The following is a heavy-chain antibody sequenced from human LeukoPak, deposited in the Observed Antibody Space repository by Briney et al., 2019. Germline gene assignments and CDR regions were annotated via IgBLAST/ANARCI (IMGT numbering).Heavy chain of an antibody. D-gene: IGHD3-16*02. CDR2: MNPNSGNT. CDR3: ARGGGYDYIWGSYRYPYFDY. Sequence: ASVKVSCKASGYTFTSYDINWVRQATGQGLEWMGWMNPNSGNTGYAQKFQGRVTMTRNTSISTAYMELSSLRPEDTAVYYCARGGGYDYIWGSYRYPYFDYWGQGTLVTVSS. J-gene: IGHJ4*02. CDR1: GYTFTSYD. V-gene: IGHV1-8*01.